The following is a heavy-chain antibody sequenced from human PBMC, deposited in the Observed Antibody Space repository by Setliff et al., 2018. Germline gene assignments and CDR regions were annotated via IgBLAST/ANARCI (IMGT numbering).Heavy chain of an antibody. J-gene: IGHJ4*02. Sequence: TCTVSGGSISSSSYYWGWIRQPPGKGLEWIGSIYYSGSTYYNPSLKSRVTISVDTSKNQFSLKLSSVTAADTAVYYCARRETYYNFWSGYYAYWGQGTQVTVSS. CDR3: ARRETYYNFWSGYYAY. CDR2: IYYSGST. CDR1: GGSISSSSYY. D-gene: IGHD3-3*01. V-gene: IGHV4-39*07.